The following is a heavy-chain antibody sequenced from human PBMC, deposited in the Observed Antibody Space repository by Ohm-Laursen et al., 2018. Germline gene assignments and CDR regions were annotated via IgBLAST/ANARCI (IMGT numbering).Heavy chain of an antibody. V-gene: IGHV3-23*01. CDR3: AKARSAVVFAASNH. CDR2: ISGSGDNT. D-gene: IGHD2-15*01. Sequence: SLRLSCAASGFTFSTYAMNWVRQAPGKGLEWVSGISGSGDNTYYADSVKGRFTISRDSSENTVYFQMNDLRAKDTALYYCAKARSAVVFAASNHWGQGALVIVSS. CDR1: GFTFSTYA. J-gene: IGHJ5*02.